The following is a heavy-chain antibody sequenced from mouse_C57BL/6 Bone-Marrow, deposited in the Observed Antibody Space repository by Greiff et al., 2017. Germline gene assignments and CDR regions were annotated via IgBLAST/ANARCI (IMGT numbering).Heavy chain of an antibody. J-gene: IGHJ2*01. CDR3: AREDYSKYFDY. CDR2: IYPGSGNT. V-gene: IGHV1-76*01. CDR1: GYTFTDYY. D-gene: IGHD2-5*01. Sequence: VQLQQSGAELVRPGASVKLSCKASGYTFTDYYINWVKQRPGPGLEWIARIYPGSGNTYYNEKFKGKATLTAEKSSSTAYMQLSSLTSEDSAVYFCAREDYSKYFDYWGQGTTLTVSS.